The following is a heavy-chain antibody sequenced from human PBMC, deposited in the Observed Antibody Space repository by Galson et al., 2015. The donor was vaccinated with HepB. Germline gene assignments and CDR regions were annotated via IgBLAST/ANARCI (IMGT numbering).Heavy chain of an antibody. Sequence: ETLSLTCAVYGGSFSGYYWSWIRQPPGKGLEWIGEINHSGSTNYNPSLKSRVTISVDTSKNQFSLKLSSVTAADTAVYYCARDGVVSGSYTTGVWFDPWGQGTLVTVSS. CDR2: INHSGST. J-gene: IGHJ5*02. V-gene: IGHV4-34*01. CDR1: GGSFSGYY. D-gene: IGHD1-26*01. CDR3: ARDGVVSGSYTTGVWFDP.